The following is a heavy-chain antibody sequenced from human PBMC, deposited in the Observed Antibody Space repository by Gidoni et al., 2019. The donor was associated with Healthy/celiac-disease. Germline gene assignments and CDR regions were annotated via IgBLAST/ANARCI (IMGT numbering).Heavy chain of an antibody. Sequence: QVQLVQSGAEVQKPGSSVKVSCKASGGTFSSYAISWVRQAPGQGLEWMGRIIPILGIANYAQKFQGRVTITADKSTSTAYMELSSLRSEDTAVYYCARGIQLGYYYYGMDVWGQGTTVTVSS. CDR2: IIPILGIA. J-gene: IGHJ6*02. CDR1: GGTFSSYA. D-gene: IGHD5-18*01. CDR3: ARGIQLGYYYYGMDV. V-gene: IGHV1-69*04.